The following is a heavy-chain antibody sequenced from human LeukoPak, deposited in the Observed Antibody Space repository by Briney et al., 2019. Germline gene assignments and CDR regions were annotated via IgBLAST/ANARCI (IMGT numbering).Heavy chain of an antibody. CDR1: GFTFSRYA. CDR2: ISGSGGST. J-gene: IGHJ4*02. V-gene: IGHV3-23*01. D-gene: IGHD2-2*01. CDR3: AKVGVTKYFDY. Sequence: QPGGSLRLSCAASGFTFSRYAMSWVRQAPGKGLEWVSAISGSGGSTNYADCVKGGFTIYRDNSKNTLYLQMNSLRAEATAVYYCAKVGVTKYFDYWGQGTLVTVSS.